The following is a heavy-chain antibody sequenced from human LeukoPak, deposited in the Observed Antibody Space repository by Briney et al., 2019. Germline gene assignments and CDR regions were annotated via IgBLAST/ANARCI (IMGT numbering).Heavy chain of an antibody. CDR1: GGSISSSSYY. Sequence: PSETLSLTCTVSGGSISSSSYYWGWIRQPPGKGLEWIGSIYYSGSTYYNPSLKSRVTISVDTSKNQFSLKLSSVTAADTAVYYCARQSYCSGGSCYRFDAFDIWGQGTMVTVSS. V-gene: IGHV4-39*01. CDR3: ARQSYCSGGSCYRFDAFDI. D-gene: IGHD2-15*01. J-gene: IGHJ3*02. CDR2: IYYSGST.